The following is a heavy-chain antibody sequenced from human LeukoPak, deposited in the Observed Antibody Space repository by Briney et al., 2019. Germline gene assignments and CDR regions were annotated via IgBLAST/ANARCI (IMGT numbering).Heavy chain of an antibody. CDR1: GFTFSSYS. CDR2: ISSSSSTI. V-gene: IGHV3-48*01. J-gene: IGHJ4*02. Sequence: GGSLRLSCAASGFTFSSYSMNWVRLAPGKGLEWVSYISSSSSTIYYADSVKGRFTISRDNAKNSLYPQMNSLRAEDTAVYYCARVGWFGELGYWGQGTLVTVSS. D-gene: IGHD3-10*01. CDR3: ARVGWFGELGY.